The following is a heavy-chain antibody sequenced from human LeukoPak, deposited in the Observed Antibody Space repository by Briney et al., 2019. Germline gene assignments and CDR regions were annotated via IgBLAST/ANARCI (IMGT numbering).Heavy chain of an antibody. CDR2: INHSGST. CDR3: ARDRSGYVVSWFDP. Sequence: SETLSLTCAVYGGSFSGYYWSRIRQPPGKGLEWIGEINHSGSTNYNPSLKSRVTISVDTSKNQFSLKLSSVTAADTAVYYCARDRSGYVVSWFDPWGQGTLVTVSS. J-gene: IGHJ5*02. D-gene: IGHD5-12*01. CDR1: GGSFSGYY. V-gene: IGHV4-34*01.